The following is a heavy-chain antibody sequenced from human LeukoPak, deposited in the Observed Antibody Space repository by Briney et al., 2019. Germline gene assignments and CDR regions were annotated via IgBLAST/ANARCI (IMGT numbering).Heavy chain of an antibody. D-gene: IGHD1-1*01. CDR3: ARDRNVPYYYYYMDV. CDR1: GGTFSSYA. V-gene: IGHV1-69*01. CDR2: IIPIFGTA. Sequence: ASVKVSCKASGGTFSSYAIGWVRQAPGQGLEWMGGIIPIFGTANYVQKFQGRVTITADESTSTAYMELSSLRSEDTAVYYCARDRNVPYYYYYMDVWGKGTTVTVSS. J-gene: IGHJ6*03.